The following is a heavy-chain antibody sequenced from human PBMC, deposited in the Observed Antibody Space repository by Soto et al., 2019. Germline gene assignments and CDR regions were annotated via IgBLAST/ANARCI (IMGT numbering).Heavy chain of an antibody. J-gene: IGHJ1*01. CDR2: IIPVFGRP. CDR3: AREGSGYNF. Sequence: SVKVSCKASGGTFSSFGISWVRQAPGQGLEWMGGIIPVFGRPNYAQRFRGRLTITADESTNTGYMELINLRSEDTAVYYCAREGSGYNFWGQGTQVTVS. V-gene: IGHV1-69*13. D-gene: IGHD5-12*01. CDR1: GGTFSSFG.